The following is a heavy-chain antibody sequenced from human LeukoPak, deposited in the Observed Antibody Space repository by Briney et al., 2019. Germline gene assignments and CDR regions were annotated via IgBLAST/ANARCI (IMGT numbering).Heavy chain of an antibody. J-gene: IGHJ4*02. CDR2: INTNTGNP. CDR1: GYIFTSYA. CDR3: AREGYDILTGYFPFDY. V-gene: IGHV7-4-1*02. Sequence: ASVKVSCKASGYIFTSYAMNWVRQAPGQGLEWMGWINTNTGNPTYAQGFTGRFVFSLDTSVSTAYLQISSLKAEDTAVYYCAREGYDILTGYFPFDYWGQGTLVTVSS. D-gene: IGHD3-9*01.